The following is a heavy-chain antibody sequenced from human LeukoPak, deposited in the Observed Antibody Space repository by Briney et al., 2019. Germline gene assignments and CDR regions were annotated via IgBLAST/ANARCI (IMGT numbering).Heavy chain of an antibody. Sequence: SESLSLTCTVSGGSISSSSYYWGWIRQPPGKGLEWIGSIYYIGSTYYNPSLKSRVTISVDTSKNQFSLKLSSVTAADTAVYYCARHTFFRRTLGVVVPAANSYYFDYWGQGTLVTVSS. J-gene: IGHJ4*02. V-gene: IGHV4-39*01. D-gene: IGHD2-2*01. CDR3: ARHTFFRRTLGVVVPAANSYYFDY. CDR2: IYYIGST. CDR1: GGSISSSSYY.